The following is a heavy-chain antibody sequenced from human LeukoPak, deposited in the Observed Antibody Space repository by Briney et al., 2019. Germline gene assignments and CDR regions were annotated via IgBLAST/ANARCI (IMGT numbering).Heavy chain of an antibody. CDR3: ARDLAVDGTDGWFDP. V-gene: IGHV4-31*03. CDR2: IYYSGST. J-gene: IGHJ5*02. D-gene: IGHD1-14*01. Sequence: SETLSLTCTVSGGSISSGGYYWSWIRQHPGKGLEWIGYIYYSGSTYYNPSLKSRVAISVDTSKNQFSLKLSSVTAADTAVYYCARDLAVDGTDGWFDPWGQGTLVTVSS. CDR1: GGSISSGGYY.